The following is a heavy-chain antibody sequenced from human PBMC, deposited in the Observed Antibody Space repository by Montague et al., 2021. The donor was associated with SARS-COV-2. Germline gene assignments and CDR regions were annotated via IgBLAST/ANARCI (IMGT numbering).Heavy chain of an antibody. Sequence: TLSLTCTVSGGSISSSGYYWSWIRQPPGKGLEWIGNIYYSGSTYYNPSLKSRVTISVDTSKNQFSLKLSSVTAADTAVYYCAREKRHYCSSNSCFDNYYPYYGMDVGGQGTRSPSP. J-gene: IGHJ6*02. D-gene: IGHD2-2*01. V-gene: IGHV4-31*03. CDR3: AREKRHYCSSNSCFDNYYPYYGMDV. CDR1: GGSISSSGYY. CDR2: IYYSGST.